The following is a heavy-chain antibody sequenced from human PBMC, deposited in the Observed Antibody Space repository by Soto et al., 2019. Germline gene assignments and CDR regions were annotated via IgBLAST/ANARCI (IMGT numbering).Heavy chain of an antibody. J-gene: IGHJ4*02. D-gene: IGHD3-10*01. CDR3: VKVRGGFYTYYFDY. CDR2: ISGSGVST. CDR1: GFIFSSYA. V-gene: IGHV3-23*01. Sequence: GGSLRLSCAASGFIFSSYAMNWVRQTPGKGLEWVSGISGSGVSTYYADSVKGRFSISGDNSKNTLYLQMNSLRDEDTAIYYCVKVRGGFYTYYFDYWGPGTLVTVSS.